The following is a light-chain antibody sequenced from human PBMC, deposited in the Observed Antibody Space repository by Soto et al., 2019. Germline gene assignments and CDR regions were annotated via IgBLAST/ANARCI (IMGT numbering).Light chain of an antibody. Sequence: QITPSPSSLSSSLGNQSPNHFRASQGISNYLAWYQQKPGKVPKLLIYAASTLQSGVPSRFSGSGSGTDFTLTISSLQPEDVATYYCQKYNSAPGTFGQGTKVDI. J-gene: IGKJ1*01. V-gene: IGKV1-27*01. CDR3: QKYNSAPGT. CDR2: AAS. CDR1: QGISNY.